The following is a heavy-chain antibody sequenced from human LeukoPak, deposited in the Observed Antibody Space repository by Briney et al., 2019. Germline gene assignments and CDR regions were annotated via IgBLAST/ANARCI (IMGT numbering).Heavy chain of an antibody. V-gene: IGHV3-23*01. CDR3: AKSRGIYDESGWRTFDY. D-gene: IGHD6-19*01. J-gene: IGHJ4*02. CDR2: ISDNGAYT. Sequence: GGSLRLSCAASGFTFSSYTMTWVRQAPGKGLEWVSIISDNGAYTYYADSVKGRFTISRDNSKNTLYLQMKSLRAEDTAIYYCAKSRGIYDESGWRTFDYWGQGTLVTVSS. CDR1: GFTFSSYT.